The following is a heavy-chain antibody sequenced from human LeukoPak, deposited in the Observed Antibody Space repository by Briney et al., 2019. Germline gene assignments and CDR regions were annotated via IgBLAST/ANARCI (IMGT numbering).Heavy chain of an antibody. V-gene: IGHV3-53*01. D-gene: IGHD2-15*01. CDR3: ARDCYFDSCY. CDR1: GFTFSSYG. CDR2: LYSGGST. Sequence: GGSLRLSCAASGFTFSSYGMHWVRQAPGKGLEWLSVLYSGGSTYYVDSVKGRFTISRDNSKNTLYLQMNSPRAEDTAVYYCARDCYFDSCYWGQGTLVTVSS. J-gene: IGHJ4*02.